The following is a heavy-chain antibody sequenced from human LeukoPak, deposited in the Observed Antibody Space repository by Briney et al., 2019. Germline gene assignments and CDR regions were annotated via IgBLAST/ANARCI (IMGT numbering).Heavy chain of an antibody. J-gene: IGHJ4*02. D-gene: IGHD3-10*01. CDR3: AKVMSGGRYYYFDY. CDR1: GFTFSTYW. V-gene: IGHV3-23*01. Sequence: GGSLRLSCAASGFTFSTYWMHWVRQAPGKGLVWVSGISGSGGSTDYADSVKGRFTISRDNSKNTLYLQMNSLRVEDTAVYYCAKVMSGGRYYYFDYWGQGTLVTVSS. CDR2: ISGSGGST.